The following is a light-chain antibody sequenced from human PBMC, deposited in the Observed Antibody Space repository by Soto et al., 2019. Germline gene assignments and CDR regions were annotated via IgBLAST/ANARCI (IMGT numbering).Light chain of an antibody. J-gene: IGLJ1*01. V-gene: IGLV2-14*01. Sequence: QSALTQPASVSGSPGQSITISCTGTGSDIGNYNYVSWYQQHPGKAPKLMIYGVSNRPSGVSNRFSGSKSGNAASLTISGLQAEDEGDYYCQSYDSTLSARYVFGTGTKVTVL. CDR1: GSDIGNYNY. CDR3: QSYDSTLSARYV. CDR2: GVS.